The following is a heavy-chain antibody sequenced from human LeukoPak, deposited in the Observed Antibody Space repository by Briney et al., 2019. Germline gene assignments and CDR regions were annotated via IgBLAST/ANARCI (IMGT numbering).Heavy chain of an antibody. CDR2: INWNGGST. J-gene: IGHJ4*02. CDR3: ARDPNDYGDYGFEY. Sequence: GGSLRLSCAASGFTFDDYGMGWVRQAPGKGLEWVSGINWNGGSTGYADSVKGRFTISRDNAKNSLYLQMNSLRAEDTALYYCARDPNDYGDYGFEYWGQGPLVTVSS. D-gene: IGHD4-17*01. CDR1: GFTFDDYG. V-gene: IGHV3-20*04.